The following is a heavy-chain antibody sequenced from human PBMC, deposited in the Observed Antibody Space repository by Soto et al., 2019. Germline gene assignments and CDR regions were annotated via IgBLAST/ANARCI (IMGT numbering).Heavy chain of an antibody. CDR1: GFTFSSYA. Sequence: GGSLRLSCAASGFTFSSYAMSWVRQAPGKGLEWVSAISGSGGSTYYADSVKGRFTISRDNSKSTLFLQMNSLTPEDTAVYYCARGSMYNWNQSPPDSWGQGTLVTVSS. V-gene: IGHV3-23*01. D-gene: IGHD1-20*01. CDR3: ARGSMYNWNQSPPDS. J-gene: IGHJ4*02. CDR2: ISGSGGST.